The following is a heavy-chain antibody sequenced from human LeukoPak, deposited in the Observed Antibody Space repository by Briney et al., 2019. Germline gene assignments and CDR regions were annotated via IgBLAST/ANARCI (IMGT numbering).Heavy chain of an antibody. CDR1: GFTFSSYW. J-gene: IGHJ4*02. Sequence: PGGSLRLSCAASGFTFSSYWMSWVRQAPGKGPEWVANIKQNGSERDYVDSVKGRFIISRDNAKNSLYLQMNSLRAEDTAVYYCADPGVGYWGQGTLVTVSS. V-gene: IGHV3-7*01. CDR3: ADPGVGY. D-gene: IGHD2-8*01. CDR2: IKQNGSER.